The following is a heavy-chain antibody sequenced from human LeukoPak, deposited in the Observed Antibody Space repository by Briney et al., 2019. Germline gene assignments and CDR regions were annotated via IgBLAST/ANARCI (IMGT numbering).Heavy chain of an antibody. CDR1: GYTFTSYG. J-gene: IGHJ4*02. D-gene: IGHD3-3*01. Sequence: ASVTVSFTASGYTFTSYGISWVRQAPGQGVGWMGWISAYDGNTNYAQKLQGRVTMTTDTSTSTAYMELRSLRSDDTAVYYCARSGPRWVTIFGVVIHYYFDYWGQGTLVTVSS. V-gene: IGHV1-18*01. CDR3: ARSGPRWVTIFGVVIHYYFDY. CDR2: ISAYDGNT.